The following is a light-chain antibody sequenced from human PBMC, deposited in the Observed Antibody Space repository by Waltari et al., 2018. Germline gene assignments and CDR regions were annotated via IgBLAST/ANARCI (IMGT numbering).Light chain of an antibody. J-gene: IGKJ4*01. Sequence: EILLTQSPATLSVSPGARATLPRRASQSFSTNLAWYQQKPGQVPRLIIYAASTRATGVAARFSGSGSGTEFTLTISSLQSEDFAVYYCQQYHHWPLTFGGGTEVEIK. CDR2: AAS. CDR3: QQYHHWPLT. V-gene: IGKV3-15*01. CDR1: QSFSTN.